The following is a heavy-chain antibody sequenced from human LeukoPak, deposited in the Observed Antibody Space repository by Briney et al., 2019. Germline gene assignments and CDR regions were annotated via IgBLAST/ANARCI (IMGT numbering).Heavy chain of an antibody. J-gene: IGHJ4*02. CDR3: ARAHSSSSTFDL. CDR1: GFTFSDYG. Sequence: PGRSLRLSCAASGFTFSDYGIDWVRQAPGQGLEWVALIWYDGSNKYYADSVKGRFTISRDNTKNTLYLQLNSLRADDTAVYYCARAHSSSSTFDLWGQGTLVTVSS. V-gene: IGHV3-33*01. CDR2: IWYDGSNK. D-gene: IGHD6-6*01.